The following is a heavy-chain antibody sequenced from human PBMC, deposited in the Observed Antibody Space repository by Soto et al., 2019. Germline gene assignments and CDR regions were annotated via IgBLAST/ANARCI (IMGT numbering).Heavy chain of an antibody. CDR1: GFTFSSYA. Sequence: QVQLVESGGGVVQPGTSLRLSCAASGFTFSSYAMHWVRQAPGKGLEWVAIMSYDGNNQDYADSVKGRFTISRANLKNTVHLQMKSLRVEDTAVYYCAKALGELSPESFDYWGQGVLVSVSS. CDR3: AKALGELSPESFDY. D-gene: IGHD3-16*02. J-gene: IGHJ4*02. CDR2: MSYDGNNQ. V-gene: IGHV3-30*18.